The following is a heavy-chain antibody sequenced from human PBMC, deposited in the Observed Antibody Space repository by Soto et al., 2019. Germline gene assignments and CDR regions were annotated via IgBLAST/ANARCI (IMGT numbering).Heavy chain of an antibody. CDR1: GSSISNDNW. V-gene: IGHV4-28*01. D-gene: IGHD1-26*01. J-gene: IGHJ4*02. Sequence: QVQLQESGPGLVKPSDTLSLTCGVSGSSISNDNWWFWFRQPPGKGLEWIGYIHHTGYTYSNPALKSRLTMSVETSKNHSSLRLSSVTAVATAVYYCATKDNGKYFFDSWGQGALVTVSS. CDR3: ATKDNGKYFFDS. CDR2: IHHTGYT.